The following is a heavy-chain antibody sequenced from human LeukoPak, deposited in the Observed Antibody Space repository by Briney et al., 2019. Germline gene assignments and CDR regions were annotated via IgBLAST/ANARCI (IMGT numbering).Heavy chain of an antibody. CDR3: ARRRLGYCSGPNCYGPNYYYYYIDV. CDR2: INHSGTT. CDR1: GGSFSTNY. V-gene: IGHV4-34*01. Sequence: PSETLSLTCDVYGGSFSTNYWSWIRQVPGKGLEWIGEINHSGTTNYNPSLKSRVNISVGTSKNQFSLKVNSVTAADTAVYYCARRRLGYCSGPNCYGPNYYYYYIDVWGKGTTVTISS. D-gene: IGHD2-2*01. J-gene: IGHJ6*03.